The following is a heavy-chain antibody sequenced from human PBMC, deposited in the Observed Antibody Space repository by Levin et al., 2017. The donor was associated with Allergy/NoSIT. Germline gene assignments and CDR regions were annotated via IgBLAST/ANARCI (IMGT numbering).Heavy chain of an antibody. V-gene: IGHV3-23*01. CDR1: GFTFSSYA. CDR2: ISGSGGST. Sequence: GGSLRLSCAASGFTFSSYAMSWVRQAPGKGLEWVSAISGSGGSTYYADSVKGRFTISRDNSKNTLYLQMNSLRAEDTAVYYCAKDFRARGSSWYPYDYWGQGTLVTVSS. CDR3: AKDFRARGSSWYPYDY. J-gene: IGHJ4*02. D-gene: IGHD6-13*01.